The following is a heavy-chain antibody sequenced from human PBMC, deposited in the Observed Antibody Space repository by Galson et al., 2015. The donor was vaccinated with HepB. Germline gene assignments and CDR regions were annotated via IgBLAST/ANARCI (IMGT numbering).Heavy chain of an antibody. V-gene: IGHV3-73*01. Sequence: SLRLSCAASGFTFSGSAIHWARKASGRGPEWIGHIRSKATNYAALYVPSLKGRFTISRDDSKNMAYLHMRSLKTDDTAVYYCVRSGDFSGYSSRWGQGTLVTVSS. D-gene: IGHD6-13*01. CDR1: GFTFSGSA. CDR3: VRSGDFSGYSSR. CDR2: IRSKATNYAA. J-gene: IGHJ4*02.